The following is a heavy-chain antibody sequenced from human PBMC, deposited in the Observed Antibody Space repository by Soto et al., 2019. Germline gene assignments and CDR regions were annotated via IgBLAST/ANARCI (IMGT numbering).Heavy chain of an antibody. CDR3: AIAGEDCSAASSYMIDY. D-gene: IGHD2-2*02. J-gene: IGHJ4*02. Sequence: GISAELTWTDSGYRIASCAMRWVRQAHGQRPEWMGWINTGKGNTKYSQKFQGRVTITRDTSASTAYMELSSLRSEETAVYYCAIAGEDCSAASSYMIDYWGQGTLVPVSS. V-gene: IGHV1-3*04. CDR2: INTGKGNT. CDR1: GYRIASCA.